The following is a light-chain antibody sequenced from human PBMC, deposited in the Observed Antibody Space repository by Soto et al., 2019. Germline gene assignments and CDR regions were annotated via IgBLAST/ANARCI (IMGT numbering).Light chain of an antibody. Sequence: ERVLMQSPATLSVSPGGRVILSCRASQSVGSNLAWYQQKPGQAPRLLIYRASTRATDAPARFSGSGSGTEFTLTISSLQSEDIAVYSCQQYDNWPITFGQGTRLEIK. CDR3: QQYDNWPIT. V-gene: IGKV3-15*01. J-gene: IGKJ5*01. CDR2: RAS. CDR1: QSVGSN.